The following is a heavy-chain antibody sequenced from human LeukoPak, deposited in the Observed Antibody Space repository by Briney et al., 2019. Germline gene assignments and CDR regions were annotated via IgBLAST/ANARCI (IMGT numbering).Heavy chain of an antibody. Sequence: PGGSLRLSCTDSGFTFSRCAMTRVRQAPGKGLEWVSGISGSGGSTYYADSVKGRFTISRDNSKNTLYLQMNSLRAEDTAVYYCAKDGTNLEWLLKGDYWGQGTLVTVSS. V-gene: IGHV3-23*01. D-gene: IGHD3-3*01. CDR2: ISGSGGST. CDR1: GFTFSRCA. J-gene: IGHJ4*02. CDR3: AKDGTNLEWLLKGDY.